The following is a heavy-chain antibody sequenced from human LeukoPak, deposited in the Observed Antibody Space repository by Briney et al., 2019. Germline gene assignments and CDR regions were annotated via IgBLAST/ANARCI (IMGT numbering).Heavy chain of an antibody. Sequence: PGGSLGLSCSASGFTFSSYAMHCVRQAPGKGLECVSAIVSNGGRTYYADSVKGRFTISRDNSKNTLYLQMSSLRAEDTAVYYCVKDPFYGGNPLYYFDYWGQGTLVTVSS. CDR2: IVSNGGRT. CDR1: GFTFSSYA. J-gene: IGHJ4*02. D-gene: IGHD4-23*01. V-gene: IGHV3-64D*06. CDR3: VKDPFYGGNPLYYFDY.